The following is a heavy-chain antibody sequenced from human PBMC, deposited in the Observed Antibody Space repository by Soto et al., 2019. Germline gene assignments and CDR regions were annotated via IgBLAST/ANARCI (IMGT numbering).Heavy chain of an antibody. Sequence: QVQLVESGGGAVQPGESLRLSCVASGFDFTYYAMHWVRQAPGKGLESVAVMSSDGSKIHHTDSVKGRFTISRDNSKNTLHLQMTSLRKEDTAVYFCAKDEGVGGTLGLFDYWGQGTLVSVSS. CDR1: GFDFTYYA. CDR3: AKDEGVGGTLGLFDY. V-gene: IGHV3-30*18. J-gene: IGHJ4*02. D-gene: IGHD1-26*01. CDR2: MSSDGSKI.